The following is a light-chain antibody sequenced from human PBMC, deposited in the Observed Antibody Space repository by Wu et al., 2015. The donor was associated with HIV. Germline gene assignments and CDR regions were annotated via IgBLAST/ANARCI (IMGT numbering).Light chain of an antibody. J-gene: IGKJ3*01. CDR2: DAS. CDR1: QSVSSY. V-gene: IGKV3-11*01. Sequence: EIVLTQSPATLSLSPGERATLSCRASQSVSSYLAWYQQKPGQAPRLLIYDASNRATGIPARFSGSGSGTDFTLTISSLEPEDFAVYYCQQRRNWLFIFGPGTKVDIK. CDR3: QQRRNWLFI.